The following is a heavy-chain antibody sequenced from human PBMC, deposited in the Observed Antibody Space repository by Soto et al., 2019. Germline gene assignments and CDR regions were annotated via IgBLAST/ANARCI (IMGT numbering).Heavy chain of an antibody. V-gene: IGHV3-64*01. J-gene: IGHJ4*02. D-gene: IGHD3-22*01. CDR2: ISSNGGST. CDR3: ARFSGYYSDY. CDR1: GFTFSSYA. Sequence: EVQLVESGGGLVQPGGSLRLSCAASGFTFSSYAMHWVRQAPGKGLEYVSAISSNGGSTYYANSVKGGFTISRDNSKNTLYLQMGSLRAEDMAVYYCARFSGYYSDYWGQGTLVTVSS.